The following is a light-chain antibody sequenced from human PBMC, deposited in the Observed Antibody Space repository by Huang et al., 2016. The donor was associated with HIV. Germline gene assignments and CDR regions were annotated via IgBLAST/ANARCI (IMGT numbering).Light chain of an antibody. CDR2: DAS. CDR1: QDIGDY. Sequence: DILLTQSPASLSASVGDRVTITCQASQDIGDYLNWYQHKSGKAPKLRIHDASDLGVGVPSRFSGSGSGTHFTFAISGLQPEDFATYYCQHSDNVPRYTFGQGTRLDI. CDR3: QHSDNVPRYT. J-gene: IGKJ2*01. V-gene: IGKV1-33*01.